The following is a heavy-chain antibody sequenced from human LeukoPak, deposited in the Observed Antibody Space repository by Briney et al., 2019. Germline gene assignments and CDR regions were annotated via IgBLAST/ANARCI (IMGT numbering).Heavy chain of an antibody. J-gene: IGHJ6*03. Sequence: ASVKVSCKVSGYTLTELSMHWVRQAPGKGLEWMGGFDPEDGETFYAQKFQGRVTMTEDTSTDTAYMELSRLRSDDTAVYYCARDGNGSYYMDVWGKGTTVTISS. D-gene: IGHD1-26*01. CDR3: ARDGNGSYYMDV. CDR1: GYTLTELS. V-gene: IGHV1-24*01. CDR2: FDPEDGET.